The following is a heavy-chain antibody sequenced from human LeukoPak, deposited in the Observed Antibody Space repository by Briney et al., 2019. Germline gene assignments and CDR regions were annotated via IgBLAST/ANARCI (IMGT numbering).Heavy chain of an antibody. CDR3: ARDGWSLGATLGY. D-gene: IGHD1-26*01. Sequence: GASVKVSCKASGYTFTSYGISWVRQAPGQGLEWMGGIIPIFGTANYAQKFQGRVTITADESTSTAYMELSSLRSEDTAVYYCARDGWSLGATLGYWGQGTLVTVSS. J-gene: IGHJ4*02. CDR1: GYTFTSYG. CDR2: IIPIFGTA. V-gene: IGHV1-69*13.